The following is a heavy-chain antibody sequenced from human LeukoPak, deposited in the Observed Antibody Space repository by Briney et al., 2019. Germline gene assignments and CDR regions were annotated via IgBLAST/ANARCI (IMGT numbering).Heavy chain of an antibody. V-gene: IGHV3-30*01. J-gene: IGHJ5*02. CDR3: ARDQGMATNYNWFDP. Sequence: PGGSLRLSCAASGFTFRTYAMHWVRQAPGKGLEWVAVISYDGSNKYNADSVKGRFTISRDNSKNTLYLQVNSLRAEDTAMYYCARDQGMATNYNWFDPWGQGTLVTVSS. D-gene: IGHD5-24*01. CDR2: ISYDGSNK. CDR1: GFTFRTYA.